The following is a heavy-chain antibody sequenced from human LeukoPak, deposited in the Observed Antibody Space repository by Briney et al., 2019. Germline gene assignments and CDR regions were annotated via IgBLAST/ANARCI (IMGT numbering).Heavy chain of an antibody. D-gene: IGHD3-22*01. CDR1: GYTFISNG. CDR2: ISAYNGNT. Sequence: ASVKVSCKASGYTFISNGISWVRQAPGQGLEWMGWISAYNGNTNYAQKFQGRVTMTTDTSTSTAYMELRSLRSDDTAVYYCARSATMIVVAPFDYWGQGTLVTVSS. CDR3: ARSATMIVVAPFDY. V-gene: IGHV1-18*01. J-gene: IGHJ4*02.